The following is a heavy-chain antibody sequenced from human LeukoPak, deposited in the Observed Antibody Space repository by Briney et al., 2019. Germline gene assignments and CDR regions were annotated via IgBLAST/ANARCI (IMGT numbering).Heavy chain of an antibody. D-gene: IGHD2-2*01. CDR3: ARDTRLMYYFDF. V-gene: IGHV3-23*01. J-gene: IGHJ4*02. Sequence: HPGGSLRLSCAASGFTFSNYAMTWVRQAPGRGLEWISTITRFTGTTYYADSVKGRFTISRGDSNNTLYLQMNNLRAGDTAVYYCARDTRLMYYFDFWGQGALVTVSS. CDR1: GFTFSNYA. CDR2: ITRFTGTT.